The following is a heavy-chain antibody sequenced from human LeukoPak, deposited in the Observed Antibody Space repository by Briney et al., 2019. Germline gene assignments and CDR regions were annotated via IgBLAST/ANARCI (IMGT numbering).Heavy chain of an antibody. Sequence: SETLSLTCTVSGASVSTRYWSWIRQSPRKGLEWIGYIHYSGGTNYNPSLKSRVSISLDTSKNQFSLKMTSVTAADTALYYCASGYDGGRLHLSTPGVWGHGTLVTVSA. J-gene: IGHJ2*01. CDR3: ASGYDGGRLHLSTPGV. D-gene: IGHD3-22*01. CDR1: GASVSTRY. CDR2: IHYSGGT. V-gene: IGHV4-59*02.